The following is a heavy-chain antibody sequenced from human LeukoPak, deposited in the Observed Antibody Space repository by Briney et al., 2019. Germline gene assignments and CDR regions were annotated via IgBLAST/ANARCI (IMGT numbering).Heavy chain of an antibody. J-gene: IGHJ6*02. V-gene: IGHV3-48*01. CDR2: ISSSSSTK. CDR3: ASWVPYYYDSSGYYSRYYYYGMDV. D-gene: IGHD3-22*01. Sequence: GGSLRLSCAASGFTFSSYSMNWVRQAPGKGLEWVSYISSSSSTKYYADSVKGRFTISRDNAKNSLYLQMNSLRAEDTAVYYCASWVPYYYDSSGYYSRYYYYGMDVWGQGTTVTVSS. CDR1: GFTFSSYS.